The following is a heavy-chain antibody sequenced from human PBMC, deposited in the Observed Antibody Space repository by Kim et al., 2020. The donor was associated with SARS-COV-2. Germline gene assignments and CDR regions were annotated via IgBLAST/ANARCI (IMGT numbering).Heavy chain of an antibody. CDR3: ARDTPGQKAYDI. J-gene: IGHJ3*02. V-gene: IGHV6-1*01. Sequence: DYAGAVKSRMTNNADTSKNQFSLQLNSVSPEDTAVYYCARDTPGQKAYDIWGQGTMVTVSS.